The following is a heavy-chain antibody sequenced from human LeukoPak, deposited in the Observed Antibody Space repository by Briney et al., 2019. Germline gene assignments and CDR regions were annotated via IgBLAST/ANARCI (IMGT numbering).Heavy chain of an antibody. CDR3: AKAPQYYYGSGSSYYYYYMDV. D-gene: IGHD3-10*01. CDR1: RFTLSSHS. CDR2: ITNSGENT. Sequence: GGSLRLSCAASRFTLSSHSMNWVRQAPGKGLEWVSGITNSGENTYYADSVKGRFTISRDNYKNALYLQMNSLRAEDTAVYYCAKAPQYYYGSGSSYYYYYMDVWGKGTTVTISS. J-gene: IGHJ6*03. V-gene: IGHV3-23*01.